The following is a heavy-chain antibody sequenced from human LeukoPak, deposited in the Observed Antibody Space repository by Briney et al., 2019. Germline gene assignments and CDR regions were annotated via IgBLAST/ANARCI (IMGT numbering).Heavy chain of an antibody. CDR3: ARALLIPGIQLWFDY. Sequence: GGSLRLSCAASGFTFSSYSMNWVRQAPGKGLEWVSSISSSSSYIYYADSMKGRFTISRDNAKNSLYLQMNSLRAEDTAVYYCARALLIPGIQLWFDYWGQGTLVTVSS. CDR2: ISSSSSYI. D-gene: IGHD5-18*01. J-gene: IGHJ5*01. CDR1: GFTFSSYS. V-gene: IGHV3-21*01.